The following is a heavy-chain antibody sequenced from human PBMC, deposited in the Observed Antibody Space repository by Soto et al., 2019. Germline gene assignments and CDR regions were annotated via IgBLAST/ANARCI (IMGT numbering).Heavy chain of an antibody. V-gene: IGHV1-69*13. CDR2: IIPIFGTA. CDR1: GGTFSSDA. Sequence: GASVKVSCKASGGTFSSDAISWVRQAPGQGLEWMGGIIPIFGTANYAQKFQGRVTITADESTSTAYMELSSLRSEDTAVYYCARGCSGGSCPSRYFDYWGQGTLVTVSS. D-gene: IGHD2-15*01. J-gene: IGHJ4*02. CDR3: ARGCSGGSCPSRYFDY.